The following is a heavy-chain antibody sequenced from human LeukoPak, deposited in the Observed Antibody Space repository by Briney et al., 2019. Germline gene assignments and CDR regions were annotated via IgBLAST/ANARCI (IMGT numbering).Heavy chain of an antibody. J-gene: IGHJ4*02. V-gene: IGHV3-15*01. Sequence: GGSLRLSCATSGFTFNNAWMSWVRQVPGKGLEWVGRIKSKADDGATDYAASVKGRFTISRDDSKNTLYLQMHSLKTEDTAVYHCTTGERRFDSSGFYPYYFDYWGQGTLVTVSS. CDR2: IKSKADDGAT. CDR3: TTGERRFDSSGFYPYYFDY. D-gene: IGHD3-22*01. CDR1: GFTFNNAW.